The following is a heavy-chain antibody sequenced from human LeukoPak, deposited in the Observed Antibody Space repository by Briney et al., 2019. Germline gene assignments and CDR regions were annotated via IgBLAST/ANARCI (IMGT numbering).Heavy chain of an antibody. Sequence: HSETLSLTCTVSGDSISTYYWNWIRQPAGKGLEWIGRTYLSGNSNYNPSLKSRVSMSLDMSKNQFFLRLSSVTAADTAVYYCARAGITGTTRSQRYYYYGMDVWGQGTTVIVSS. CDR3: ARAGITGTTRSQRYYYYGMDV. V-gene: IGHV4-4*07. CDR1: GDSISTYY. CDR2: TYLSGNS. J-gene: IGHJ6*02. D-gene: IGHD1-7*01.